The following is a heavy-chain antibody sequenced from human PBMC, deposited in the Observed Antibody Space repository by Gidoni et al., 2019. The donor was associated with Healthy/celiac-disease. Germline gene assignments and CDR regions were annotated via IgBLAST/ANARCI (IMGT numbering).Heavy chain of an antibody. J-gene: IGHJ3*02. CDR1: GFTFSSYW. Sequence: EVQLVESGGGLVQPGGSLRLSCAASGFTFSSYWMSWVRQAPGKGLEWVANIKQDGSEKYYVDSVKGRFTISRDNAKNSLYLQMNSLRAEDTAVYYCAREGSSGSYYPLEAFDIWGQGTMVTVSS. CDR2: IKQDGSEK. V-gene: IGHV3-7*05. CDR3: AREGSSGSYYPLEAFDI. D-gene: IGHD1-26*01.